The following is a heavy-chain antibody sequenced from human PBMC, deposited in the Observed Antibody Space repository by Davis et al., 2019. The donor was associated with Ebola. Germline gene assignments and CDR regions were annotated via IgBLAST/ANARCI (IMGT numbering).Heavy chain of an antibody. D-gene: IGHD2-2*01. Sequence: GESLKISCAASGFTFSSYWMHWVRQAPGQGLVWVSRINPDGSFTDYADSVKGRFSISRDSTSNTLYLQMNGLRAEDTAVYYCARSSYQPDYWGQGTLVTVSS. CDR1: GFTFSSYW. CDR3: ARSSYQPDY. CDR2: INPDGSFT. V-gene: IGHV3-74*01. J-gene: IGHJ4*02.